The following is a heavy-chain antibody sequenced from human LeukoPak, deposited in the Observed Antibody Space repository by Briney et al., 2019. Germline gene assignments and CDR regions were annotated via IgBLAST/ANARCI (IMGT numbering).Heavy chain of an antibody. V-gene: IGHV1-69*04. D-gene: IGHD2-2*01. CDR3: ATGYCSSTSCYDYYYYGMDV. J-gene: IGHJ6*02. CDR1: GGTFSSYA. CDR2: IIPILGIA. Sequence: SVKVSCKASGGTFSSYAISWVRQAPGQGLEWMGRIIPILGIANYAQKFQGRVTITADKSTSTAYMELSSLRSEDTAVYYCATGYCSSTSCYDYYYYGMDVWGQGTLVTVSS.